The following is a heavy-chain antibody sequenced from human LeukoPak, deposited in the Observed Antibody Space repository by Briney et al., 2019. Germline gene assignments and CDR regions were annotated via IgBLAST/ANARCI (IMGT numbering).Heavy chain of an antibody. Sequence: SETLSLTCAVYDVSLSGYQWDWIRQPPGKGLEWIGEISHSGGTNYNPSLKSRVTISVDTSKNQFSLKLSSVTAADTAVYYCARRRSSEWSLRGHFDYWGQGTLVTISS. CDR3: ARRRSSEWSLRGHFDY. J-gene: IGHJ4*02. D-gene: IGHD3-3*01. CDR1: DVSLSGYQ. V-gene: IGHV4-34*01. CDR2: ISHSGGT.